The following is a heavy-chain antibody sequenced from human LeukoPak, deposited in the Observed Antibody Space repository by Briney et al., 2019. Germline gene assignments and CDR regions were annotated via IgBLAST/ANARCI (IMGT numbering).Heavy chain of an antibody. CDR3: AGYYYDCNGYYAWDY. V-gene: IGHV3-53*01. Sequence: ETLSLTCTVSGGSISSYYWSWIRQPPGKGLEWVSVIYSGGSTYYADSVKGRFTISRDNSKNTLYLQMNSLRAEDTAVYYCAGYYYDCNGYYAWDYLGQGTLVNVSS. J-gene: IGHJ4*02. D-gene: IGHD3-22*01. CDR1: GGSISSYY. CDR2: IYSGGST.